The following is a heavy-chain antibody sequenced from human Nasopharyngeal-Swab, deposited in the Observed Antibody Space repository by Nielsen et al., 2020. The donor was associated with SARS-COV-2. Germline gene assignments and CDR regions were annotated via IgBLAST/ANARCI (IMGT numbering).Heavy chain of an antibody. Sequence: GESLKISCAASGFTFSNYAMSWVRQAPGKGLEWVSGITASGANTYHADSVKGRFIISRDNSKNMLYLQMISLRADDTAVYYCAKAYSYGSGSSYATFDSWGQGTLVTVSS. CDR1: GFTFSNYA. J-gene: IGHJ4*02. CDR2: ITASGANT. V-gene: IGHV3-23*01. D-gene: IGHD3-10*01. CDR3: AKAYSYGSGSSYATFDS.